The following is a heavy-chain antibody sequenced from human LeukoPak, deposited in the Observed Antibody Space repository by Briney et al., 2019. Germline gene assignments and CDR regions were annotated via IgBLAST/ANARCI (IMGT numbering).Heavy chain of an antibody. CDR1: EFIFRSYA. CDR3: TRDQTHDYAPIGSATHAY. CDR2: ITTAGRT. Sequence: GGSLRLSCAASEFIFRSYAMSWVRQTPGKGLEWVSSITTAGRTYYADSVKGRFTVSRDTSKSTLFLQLSNLRAGDTAVYFCTRDQTHDYAPIGSATHAYWGQGTLVAVSS. V-gene: IGHV3-23*01. J-gene: IGHJ4*02. D-gene: IGHD2-2*01.